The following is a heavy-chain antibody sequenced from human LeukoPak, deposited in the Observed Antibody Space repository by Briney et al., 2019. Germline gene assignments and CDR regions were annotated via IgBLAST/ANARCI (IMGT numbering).Heavy chain of an antibody. J-gene: IGHJ4*02. CDR3: ANENYFDTSGYIDN. V-gene: IGHV3-30*18. Sequence: PGGSLRLSCAASGFTFSSYGMHWVRQAPGKGLEWVAVISHDGSNKYYADSVKGRFTISGDNSKNTLYLQMNSLRPEDTAVYYCANENYFDTSGYIDNWGQGTLVTVSS. CDR2: ISHDGSNK. D-gene: IGHD3-22*01. CDR1: GFTFSSYG.